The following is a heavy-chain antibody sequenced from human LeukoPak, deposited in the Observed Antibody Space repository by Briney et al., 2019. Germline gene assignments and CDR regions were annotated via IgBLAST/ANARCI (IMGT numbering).Heavy chain of an antibody. J-gene: IGHJ4*02. Sequence: SETLSLTCAVSGYSLGKNYYWGWIRQPPGKGLEWIGRIYGTGSTSYNPSLMNRVTMSVDTSKNQFSLKLTSVTAAGTAVYYCAREGLKNVHNPLGYWGQGTLVTVPS. CDR3: AREGLKNVHNPLGY. V-gene: IGHV4-38-2*02. CDR2: IYGTGST. CDR1: GYSLGKNYY. D-gene: IGHD5-24*01.